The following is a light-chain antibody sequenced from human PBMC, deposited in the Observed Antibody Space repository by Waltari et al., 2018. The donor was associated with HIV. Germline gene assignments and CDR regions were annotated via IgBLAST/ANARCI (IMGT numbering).Light chain of an antibody. Sequence: QSALTQPRSVSGSPGQSVTLSCTGTSSDFGGYKYFPWYQQHPGKAPKLMIYDVSKRPSGVPDRFSGSKSGNTASLTISGLQAEDEADYYCCSYAGSYNYVFGTGTKVTVL. J-gene: IGLJ1*01. CDR3: CSYAGSYNYV. CDR2: DVS. V-gene: IGLV2-11*01. CDR1: SSDFGGYKY.